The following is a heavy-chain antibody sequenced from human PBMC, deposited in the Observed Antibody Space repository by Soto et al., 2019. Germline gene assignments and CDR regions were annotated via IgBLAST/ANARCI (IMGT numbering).Heavy chain of an antibody. V-gene: IGHV3-21*01. CDR2: IRSSSCWI. Sequence: GGSRILPCAVCGFTFSGYSMNRVPQPHGRGLGWVSSIRSSSCWIYYADSVNGRFTISRDNAKNSLYLKMNSLRAADTAVYYCAGNPLEGSWELLGYYYGMDVWGQGTTVTSP. D-gene: IGHD1-26*01. CDR3: AGNPLEGSWELLGYYYGMDV. J-gene: IGHJ6*02. CDR1: GFTFSGYS.